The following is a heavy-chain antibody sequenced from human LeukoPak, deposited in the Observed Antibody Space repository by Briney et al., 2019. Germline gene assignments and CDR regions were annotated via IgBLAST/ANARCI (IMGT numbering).Heavy chain of an antibody. J-gene: IGHJ4*02. CDR3: ARDYSTVTTFFDF. Sequence: PGGSLRLSCAASGFTFRSYNMNWLRQAPEKGLEWVSYITGGSTTIYYADSVKGRFTISRDNAQNSLYLQMNSLRAEDTAVYYCARDYSTVTTFFDFWGQGTLVTVSS. D-gene: IGHD4-17*01. CDR1: GFTFRSYN. V-gene: IGHV3-48*01. CDR2: ITGGSTTI.